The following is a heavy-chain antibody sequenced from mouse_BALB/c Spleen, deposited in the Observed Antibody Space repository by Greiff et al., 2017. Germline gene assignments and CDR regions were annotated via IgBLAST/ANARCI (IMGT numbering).Heavy chain of an antibody. CDR1: GYTFTSYW. V-gene: IGHV1-87*01. D-gene: IGHD2-1*01. Sequence: VQLQQSGAELARPGASVKLSCKASGYTFTSYWMQWVKQRPGQGLERIGAIYPGDGDTRYTQKFKGKATLTADKSSSTAYMQLSSLASEDSAVYYCARSIYYGNYEGFAYWGQGTLVTVSA. CDR3: ARSIYYGNYEGFAY. J-gene: IGHJ3*01. CDR2: IYPGDGDT.